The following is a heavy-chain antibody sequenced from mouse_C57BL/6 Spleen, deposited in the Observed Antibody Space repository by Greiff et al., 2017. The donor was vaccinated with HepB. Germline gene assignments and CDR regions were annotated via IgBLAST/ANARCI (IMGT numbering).Heavy chain of an antibody. V-gene: IGHV2-2*01. D-gene: IGHD1-1*01. CDR1: GFSLTSYG. CDR2: ICSGGST. Sequence: VQLQQSGPGLVQPSQSLSITCTVSGFSLTSYGVHWVRQSPGKGLEWLGVICSGGSTDYNAAFISRLSISKDNSKSQVFFKMNSLQADDTAIYYCARDYGSSHAWFAYWGQGTLVTVSA. CDR3: ARDYGSSHAWFAY. J-gene: IGHJ3*01.